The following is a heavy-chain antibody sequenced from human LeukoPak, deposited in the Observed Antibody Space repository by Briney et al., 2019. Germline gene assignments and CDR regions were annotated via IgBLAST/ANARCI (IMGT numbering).Heavy chain of an antibody. CDR2: MNPNSGNT. V-gene: IGHV1-8*01. D-gene: IGHD2-2*01. CDR3: AREVSSTRKYYYYGMDV. Sequence: ASVKVSCKASGYTFTSYDINWVRQATGQGLEWMGWMNPNSGNTGYAQKFQGRVTTTRNTSISTAYMELSSLRSEDTAVYYCAREVSSTRKYYYYGMDVWGQGTTVTVSS. J-gene: IGHJ6*02. CDR1: GYTFTSYD.